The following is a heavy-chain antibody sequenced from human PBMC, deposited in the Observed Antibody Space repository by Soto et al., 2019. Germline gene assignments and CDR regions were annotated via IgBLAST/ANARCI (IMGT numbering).Heavy chain of an antibody. J-gene: IGHJ3*02. CDR1: GFMFSSYA. CDR2: ISGSGGSA. Sequence: EVQLLESGGGLVQPGGSLRLSCGASGFMFSSYAMSWVRQAPGKGLEWVSAISGSGGSAYYADSVKGRFTISRDNSKNTLYLQMNSLRAEDTAVYYCAKDFGYDSSGYYYDAFDIWGQGTMVTVSS. D-gene: IGHD3-22*01. CDR3: AKDFGYDSSGYYYDAFDI. V-gene: IGHV3-23*01.